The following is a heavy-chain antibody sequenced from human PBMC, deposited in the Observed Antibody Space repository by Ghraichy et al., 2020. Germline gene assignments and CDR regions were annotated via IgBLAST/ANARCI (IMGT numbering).Heavy chain of an antibody. Sequence: TLSLTCIVSGGSMSSYYWSWIRQPPGKKLEWIGYVYYSGSTNYNPSLRSRVTISVDTSKNQFSLKLNSVTAADTAVYYCARRHPDFSNFYYFYMDIWGKGTTVTVSS. CDR1: GGSMSSYY. V-gene: IGHV4-59*08. J-gene: IGHJ6*03. CDR2: VYYSGST. CDR3: ARRHPDFSNFYYFYMDI. D-gene: IGHD4-11*01.